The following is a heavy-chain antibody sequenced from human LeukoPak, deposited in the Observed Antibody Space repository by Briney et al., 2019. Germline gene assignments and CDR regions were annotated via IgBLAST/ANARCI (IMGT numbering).Heavy chain of an antibody. CDR1: GGSISSGDYY. Sequence: SQTLSLTCTVSGGSISSGDYYWSWIRQPPGKGLEWIGYIYYSGSTYYNPSLKSRVTISVDTSKNQFSLKLSSVTAADTAVYYCAESSKWELDGFDYWGQGTLVTVSS. V-gene: IGHV4-30-4*08. J-gene: IGHJ4*02. CDR2: IYYSGST. CDR3: AESSKWELDGFDY. D-gene: IGHD1-26*01.